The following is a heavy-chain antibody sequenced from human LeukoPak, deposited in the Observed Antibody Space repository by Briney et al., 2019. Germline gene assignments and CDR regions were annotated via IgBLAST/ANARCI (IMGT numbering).Heavy chain of an antibody. Sequence: GGSLRLSCAASEFSVGSNDMTWVRQAQGKGLEWVSLIYSGGSTYYADSVKGRFTISRDNSKNTLYLQMNSLRAEDTAVYYCARGINYYDSSGYPYYYYYMDVWGKGTTVTVSS. J-gene: IGHJ6*03. CDR1: EFSVGSND. CDR3: ARGINYYDSSGYPYYYYYMDV. CDR2: IYSGGST. V-gene: IGHV3-66*01. D-gene: IGHD3-22*01.